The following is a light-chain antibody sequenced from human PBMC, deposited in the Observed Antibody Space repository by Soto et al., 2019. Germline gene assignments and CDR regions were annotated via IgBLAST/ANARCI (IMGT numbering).Light chain of an antibody. CDR2: DVS. V-gene: IGLV2-14*01. Sequence: QSALTQPASVSGSPGQSITISCTGTSSDVGGYNYVSWYQQHPGKAPKLMIYDVSNRPSGVSNRFSGSKSATTASLTISGLQAEDEDDYYCSSYTGSSTYVVFGGGTKLTVL. CDR3: SSYTGSSTYVV. J-gene: IGLJ2*01. CDR1: SSDVGGYNY.